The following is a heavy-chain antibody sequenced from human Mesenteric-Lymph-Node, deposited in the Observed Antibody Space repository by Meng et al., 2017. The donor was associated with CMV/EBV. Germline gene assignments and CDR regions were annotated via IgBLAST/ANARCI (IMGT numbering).Heavy chain of an antibody. D-gene: IGHD3-22*01. CDR1: GFTFSSYA. V-gene: IGHV3-30*04. J-gene: IGHJ3*02. CDR2: ISYDGSNK. Sequence: GGSLRLPCAASGFTFSSYAMHWVRQAPGKGLEWVAVISYDGSNKYYADSVKGRFTISRDNSKNTLYLQMNSLRAEDTAVYYCARDQGYYDIGDAFDIWGQGTMVTVSS. CDR3: ARDQGYYDIGDAFDI.